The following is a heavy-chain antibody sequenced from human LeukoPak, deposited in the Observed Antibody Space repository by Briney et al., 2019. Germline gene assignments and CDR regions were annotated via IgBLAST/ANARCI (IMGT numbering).Heavy chain of an antibody. J-gene: IGHJ6*03. V-gene: IGHV1-69*05. Sequence: SVKVSCKASGGTFSSYAISWVRQAPGQGLEWMGGIIPIFGTANYAQKFQGRVTITTDESTSTAYMELSSLRSEDTAVYYCAGGRFSYYYYYMDVWGKGTTVTVSS. CDR2: IIPIFGTA. CDR3: AGGRFSYYYYYMDV. D-gene: IGHD3-3*01. CDR1: GGTFSSYA.